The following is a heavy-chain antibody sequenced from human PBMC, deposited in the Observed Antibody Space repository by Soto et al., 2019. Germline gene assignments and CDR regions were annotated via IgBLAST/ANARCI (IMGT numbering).Heavy chain of an antibody. CDR3: ARVRNAGSYYPFDY. Sequence: EVQLVESGGGLVQPGGSLRLSCAASGFAVSDNYMTWVRQAPGKGLEWVSLLSAAGGTYYADPVKGRCSISRDTYKNTLYLQINSLRAEDTAVYYGARVRNAGSYYPFDYWGQGTLATVSS. CDR1: GFAVSDNY. CDR2: LSAAGGT. V-gene: IGHV3-66*01. J-gene: IGHJ4*02. D-gene: IGHD3-10*01.